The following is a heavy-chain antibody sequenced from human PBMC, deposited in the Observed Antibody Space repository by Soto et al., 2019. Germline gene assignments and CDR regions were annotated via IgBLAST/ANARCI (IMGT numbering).Heavy chain of an antibody. CDR3: ARGGAYNGGWFS. D-gene: IGHD6-19*01. CDR2: LTSDGSIT. J-gene: IGHJ4*02. CDR1: GFTFSGYW. Sequence: EVQLVESGGGLVQPGGSLRLSCAASGFTFSGYWMHWVRQSPGKGLVWVSRLTSDGSITSYADSVKGRFTISRDNAKNTLYLHMNSLRAEDTAVYFCARGGAYNGGWFSWGPGTLVTVSS. V-gene: IGHV3-74*01.